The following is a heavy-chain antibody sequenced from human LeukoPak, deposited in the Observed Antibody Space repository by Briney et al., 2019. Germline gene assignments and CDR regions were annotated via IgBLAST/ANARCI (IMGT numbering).Heavy chain of an antibody. CDR2: IYYSVST. CDR1: GGSISSGGYY. Sequence: PSETLSLTCTVSGGSISSGGYYWSWIRQHPGKGLEWIWYIYYSVSTDYNPSLKSRVTISVDTSKNQSSLKLSSVTAADTAVYYCARAEVAATPFDPWGQGTLVTVSS. D-gene: IGHD2-15*01. V-gene: IGHV4-31*03. J-gene: IGHJ5*02. CDR3: ARAEVAATPFDP.